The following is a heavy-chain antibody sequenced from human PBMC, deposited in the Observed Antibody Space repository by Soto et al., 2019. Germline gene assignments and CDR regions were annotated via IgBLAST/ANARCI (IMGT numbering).Heavy chain of an antibody. CDR3: ARSSVRGWSY. Sequence: TLSLTCAFYGGSLSGYYWTWIRQPPGKGLEWIGEITHSGSTNYNPSLKSRVTISVDTSKNQFSLNLNSVTAADTAVYYCARSSVRGWSYWGQGTLVTVSS. J-gene: IGHJ4*02. V-gene: IGHV4-34*01. CDR1: GGSLSGYY. CDR2: ITHSGST. D-gene: IGHD3-10*02.